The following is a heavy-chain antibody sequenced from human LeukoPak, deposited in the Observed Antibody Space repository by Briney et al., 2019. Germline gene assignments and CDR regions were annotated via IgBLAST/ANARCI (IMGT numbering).Heavy chain of an antibody. J-gene: IGHJ6*02. V-gene: IGHV3-11*05. CDR1: GLTSSDYY. CDR3: ARDHRQQRVPGHYYYHGMDV. D-gene: IGHD6-13*01. CDR2: VSTSSSYR. Sequence: GRPLRRSCAATGLTSSDYYLSWICKPPGMEMQCVAFVSTSSSYRNDTDAVHGRFTISRDNAKNSLYLQMNILRAQDTAVYYCARDHRQQRVPGHYYYHGMDVWDQGTTVTVSS.